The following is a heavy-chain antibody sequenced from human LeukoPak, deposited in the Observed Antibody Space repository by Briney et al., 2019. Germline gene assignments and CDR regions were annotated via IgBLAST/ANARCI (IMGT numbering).Heavy chain of an antibody. CDR3: ARVLRYCSGGNCYSGGLGYMDV. J-gene: IGHJ6*03. D-gene: IGHD2-15*01. V-gene: IGHV3-11*01. CDR2: ISRSGSTK. Sequence: GGSLRLSCAASGFTFSDYNMRWIRQAPGKGLEWVSSISRSGSTKYYADSVKGRFTISRDNAKNSLFLQMNSLRADDPAVYYCARVLRYCSGGNCYSGGLGYMDVWGKGTTVTISS. CDR1: GFTFSDYN.